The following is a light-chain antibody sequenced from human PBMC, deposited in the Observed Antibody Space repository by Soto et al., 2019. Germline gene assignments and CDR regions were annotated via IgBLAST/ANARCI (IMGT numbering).Light chain of an antibody. Sequence: QSVLTQPPSVSGAPGQRVTISCTGSSYNIGAGYDGHWYQQLPGTAPKLLIYGNSNRSSGVPDRLSGSKSGTSDSLAITGIHADDEADYYGQSYDSSLSGAVVGGGTQLTVL. CDR2: GNS. J-gene: IGLJ7*01. CDR1: SYNIGAGYD. CDR3: QSYDSSLSGAV. V-gene: IGLV1-40*01.